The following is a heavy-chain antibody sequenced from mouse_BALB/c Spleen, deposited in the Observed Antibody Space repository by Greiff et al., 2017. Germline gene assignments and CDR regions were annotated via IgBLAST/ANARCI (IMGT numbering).Heavy chain of an antibody. J-gene: IGHJ4*01. CDR3: ARDRDGYLMDY. CDR1: GFTFSSYA. CDR2: ISSGGSYT. D-gene: IGHD2-3*01. Sequence: EVNLVESGGGLVKPGGSLKLSCAASGFTFSSYAMSWVRQSPEKRLEWVAEISSGGSYTYYPDTVTGRFTISRDNAKNTLYLEMSSLRSEDTAMYYCARDRDGYLMDYWGQGTSVTVSS. V-gene: IGHV5-9-4*01.